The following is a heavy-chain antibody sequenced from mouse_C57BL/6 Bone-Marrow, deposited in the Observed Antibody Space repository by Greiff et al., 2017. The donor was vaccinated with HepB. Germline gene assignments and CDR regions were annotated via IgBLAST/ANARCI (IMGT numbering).Heavy chain of an antibody. Sequence: DVQLVESGGGLVKPGGSLKLSCAASGFTFSDYGMHWVRQAPEKGLEWVAYISSGSSTIYYADTVKGRFTISRDNAKNTLFLQMTSLRSEDTAMYYCARGAVVPYAMDYWGQGTSVTVSS. CDR1: GFTFSDYG. D-gene: IGHD1-1*01. V-gene: IGHV5-17*01. J-gene: IGHJ4*01. CDR3: ARGAVVPYAMDY. CDR2: ISSGSSTI.